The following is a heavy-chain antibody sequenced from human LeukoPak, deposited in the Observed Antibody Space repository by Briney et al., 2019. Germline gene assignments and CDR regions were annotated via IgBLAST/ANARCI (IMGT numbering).Heavy chain of an antibody. V-gene: IGHV3-30*03. Sequence: GGSLRLSCAGSGFSFSDYGMHWVRQAPGKGLEWVAVISFDGSHRYSADSVQGRITISRDNSKSTLYLQMNSLRAEDTAVYYCAGQLFGTWNYWGQGTQVTVSS. J-gene: IGHJ4*02. CDR2: ISFDGSHR. CDR3: AGQLFGTWNY. CDR1: GFSFSDYG. D-gene: IGHD3-16*01.